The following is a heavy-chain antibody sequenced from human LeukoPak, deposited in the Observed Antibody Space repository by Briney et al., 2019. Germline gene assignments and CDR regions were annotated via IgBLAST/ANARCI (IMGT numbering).Heavy chain of an antibody. Sequence: GGSLRLSCAASGFTLSRYTMTWVRQAPGKGLEWVSSIPAASSSVFVADSMKGRFTVSRDDANRLLYPHLSSLRVDDTAVYYCARVSGAYDPDYWGLGTLVTVSS. CDR1: GFTLSRYT. CDR3: ARVSGAYDPDY. CDR2: IPAASSSV. J-gene: IGHJ4*02. D-gene: IGHD5-12*01. V-gene: IGHV3-21*01.